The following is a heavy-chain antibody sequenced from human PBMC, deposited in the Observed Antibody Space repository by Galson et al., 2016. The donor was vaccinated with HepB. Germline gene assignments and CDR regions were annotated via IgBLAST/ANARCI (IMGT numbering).Heavy chain of an antibody. CDR3: ARTTDNFDY. CDR2: IIPMSGTG. Sequence: SVKVSCKASGGTFSSYGISWVRQAPGQGLEWMGGIIPMSGTGGCAQKFQGRLTVTADESTSTVYMELSGLTSEDTAVYYCARTTDNFDYWGQGTLVTVSS. J-gene: IGHJ4*02. D-gene: IGHD1-1*01. CDR1: GGTFSSYG. V-gene: IGHV1-69*13.